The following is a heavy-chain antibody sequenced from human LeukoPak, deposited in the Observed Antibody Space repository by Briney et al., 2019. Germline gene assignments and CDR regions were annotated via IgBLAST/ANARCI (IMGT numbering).Heavy chain of an antibody. CDR2: IYYSGST. CDR1: GGSISSYY. D-gene: IGHD5-24*01. V-gene: IGHV4-59*01. CDR3: AGARRDGYNYYGMDV. Sequence: SETLSLTCTVSGGSISSYYWSWIRQPPGKGLEWIGYIYYSGSTNYNPSLKSRVTISVDTSKNQFSLKLSSVTAADTAVYYYAGARRDGYNYYGMDVWGQGTTVTVSS. J-gene: IGHJ6*02.